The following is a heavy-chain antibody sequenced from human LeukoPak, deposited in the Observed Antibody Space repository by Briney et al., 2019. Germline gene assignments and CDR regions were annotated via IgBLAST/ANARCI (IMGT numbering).Heavy chain of an antibody. J-gene: IGHJ3*02. Sequence: GGSLRLSCAASGFSFGAHGMNWVRQAPGKGLEWVSSISSSSGYIYYADSVKGRFTISRDNAKNSLYLQMSSLRAEDTAVYYCAREGVYNWNDVGAFDIWGQGTMVTVSS. CDR3: AREGVYNWNDVGAFDI. V-gene: IGHV3-21*01. D-gene: IGHD1-1*01. CDR2: ISSSSGYI. CDR1: GFSFGAHG.